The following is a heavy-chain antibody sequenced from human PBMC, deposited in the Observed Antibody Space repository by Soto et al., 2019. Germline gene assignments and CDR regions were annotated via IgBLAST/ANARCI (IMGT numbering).Heavy chain of an antibody. CDR2: ISAYHGNT. Sequence: QVQLVQSGAEVKKPGASVKVSCKASGYTFTSYSFSWVRQAPGQGLEWMGWISAYHGNTNYAQNLQDSVTMTTDTSPSRVSMQRRSLRSDDTAFYYCARVLADGGYNSLFASWGMGSLVTVSS. CDR1: GYTFTSYS. D-gene: IGHD5-12*01. CDR3: ARVLADGGYNSLFAS. J-gene: IGHJ4*02. V-gene: IGHV1-18*01.